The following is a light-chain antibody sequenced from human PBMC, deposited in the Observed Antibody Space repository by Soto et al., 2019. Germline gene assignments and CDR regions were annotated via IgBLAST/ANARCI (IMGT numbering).Light chain of an antibody. Sequence: QSALTQPASVSGSPGQSITISCTGTSSDVGGYKYVSWYQKHPGKAPKVIIFEGSSRPSGVSNRFSGSKSGNTASLTISGLQAADEADYYCSLYTSENTYVFGTGTKLTVL. V-gene: IGLV2-14*01. CDR1: SSDVGGYKY. CDR3: SLYTSENTYV. CDR2: EGS. J-gene: IGLJ1*01.